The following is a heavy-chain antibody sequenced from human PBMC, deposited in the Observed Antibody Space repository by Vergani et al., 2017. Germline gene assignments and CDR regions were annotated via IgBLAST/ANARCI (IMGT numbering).Heavy chain of an antibody. Sequence: QVQLQESGPGLVKPSQTLSLTCTVSGGSISSYYWSWIRQPPGKGLEWIGYIYYSGSTNYNPSLKSRVTISVDTSKNQFSLKLSSVTAADTAVYYCARDLRAARPRLSNYCYYMDVWGKGTTVTVSS. CDR3: ARDLRAARPRLSNYCYYMDV. CDR1: GGSISSYY. CDR2: IYYSGST. D-gene: IGHD6-6*01. V-gene: IGHV4-59*01. J-gene: IGHJ6*03.